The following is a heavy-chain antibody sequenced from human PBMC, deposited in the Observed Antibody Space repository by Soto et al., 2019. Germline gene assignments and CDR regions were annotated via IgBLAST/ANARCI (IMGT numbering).Heavy chain of an antibody. V-gene: IGHV6-1*01. CDR3: ARADTSGTYHN. J-gene: IGHJ4*02. CDR2: TYFRSKWYN. Sequence: SQTLSLTCAISGDSVSSKSVAWSWIRHSPSRGLEWLGRTYFRSKWYNEYAVSVKSRITINSDTSRNQFSLQLKSVTPEDTAVDFCARADTSGTYHNWGQGTPVTVSS. CDR1: GDSVSSKSVA. D-gene: IGHD3-10*01.